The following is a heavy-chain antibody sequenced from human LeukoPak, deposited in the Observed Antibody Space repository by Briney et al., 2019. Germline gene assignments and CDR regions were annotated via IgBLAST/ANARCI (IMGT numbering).Heavy chain of an antibody. CDR1: GGSISSGDYY. D-gene: IGHD3-3*01. J-gene: IGHJ3*02. Sequence: SETLSLTCTISGGSISSGDYYWSWIRQPPGKGREWIGYIYYSGSTYYNPSLKSRVTISVDTSKNQFSLKLSSVTAADTAVYYCARALGYEDAFDIWGQGTMATVSS. CDR3: ARALGYEDAFDI. V-gene: IGHV4-30-4*01. CDR2: IYYSGST.